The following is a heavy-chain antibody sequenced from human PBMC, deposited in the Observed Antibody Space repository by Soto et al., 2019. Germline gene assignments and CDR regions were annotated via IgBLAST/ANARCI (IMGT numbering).Heavy chain of an antibody. CDR2: IDPSDSYT. J-gene: IGHJ6*02. CDR1: GYSFTSYW. D-gene: IGHD2-21*01. Sequence: ESLKISCRGSGYSFTSYWIGWVRQMPGKGLEWMGRIDPSDSYTNYSPSFQGHVTISADKSISTAYLQWSSLKASDTAMYYCAWEHIVRGYYYYYGMDVWGQGNTVTV. V-gene: IGHV5-10-1*01. CDR3: AWEHIVRGYYYYYGMDV.